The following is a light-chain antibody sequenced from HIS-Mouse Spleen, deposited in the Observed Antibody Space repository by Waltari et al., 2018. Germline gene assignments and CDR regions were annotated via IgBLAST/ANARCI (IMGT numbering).Light chain of an antibody. J-gene: IGKJ4*01. CDR2: GAS. V-gene: IGKV3-15*01. CDR1: QSVSSN. CDR3: QQYNNWPFT. Sequence: EIVMTQSPATLSVSPGERATLSCRASQSVSSNLAWYQQKPGQAPRLLIYGASTRATGIPARFSGSGSGTEFTLTISSTQSEDFAVYYCQQYNNWPFTFGGGTKVEIK.